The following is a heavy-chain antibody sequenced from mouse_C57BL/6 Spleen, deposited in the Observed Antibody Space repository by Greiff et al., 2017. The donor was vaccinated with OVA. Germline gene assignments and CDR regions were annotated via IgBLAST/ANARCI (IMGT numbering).Heavy chain of an antibody. CDR2: INPGSGGT. V-gene: IGHV1-54*01. CDR3: ARYDWDRGFDY. Sequence: QVQLQQSGAELVRPGTSVKVSCKASGYAFTNYLIEWVKQRPGQGLEWIGVINPGSGGTNNNEKFKGKATLTADKTSSTAYMQLSSLTAEDSAVYFCARYDWDRGFDYWGQGTTLTVSS. J-gene: IGHJ2*01. D-gene: IGHD2-4*01. CDR1: GYAFTNYL.